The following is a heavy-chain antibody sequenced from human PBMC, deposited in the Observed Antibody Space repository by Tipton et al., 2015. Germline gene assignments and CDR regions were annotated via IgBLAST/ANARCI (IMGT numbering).Heavy chain of an antibody. V-gene: IGHV4-59*01. CDR1: GGSISHYY. J-gene: IGHJ5*02. CDR3: ARGGNNWFDP. Sequence: TLSLTCNVSGGSISHYYWSWIRQPPGKGLEWFGHIYYSGSTNYNPSLKSRVTMSVDTSKNQFSLKLTSVTAADTAVYYCARGGNNWFDPWGQGTLVTVSS. D-gene: IGHD2-15*01. CDR2: IYYSGST.